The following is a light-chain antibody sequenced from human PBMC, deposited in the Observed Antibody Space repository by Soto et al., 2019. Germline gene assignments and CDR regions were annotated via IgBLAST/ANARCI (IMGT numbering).Light chain of an antibody. CDR1: QSVNSSY. J-gene: IGKJ1*01. Sequence: EIVLTQSPGTLSLSPGERVTLSCRASQSVNSSYLAWYQHRPGQAPRLLIYAASSRATGIPVRFSGSGSGTDFTLSISRLEPEDFAVYYCQHYGSSSWTFGQGTQGGYQ. CDR3: QHYGSSSWT. V-gene: IGKV3-20*01. CDR2: AAS.